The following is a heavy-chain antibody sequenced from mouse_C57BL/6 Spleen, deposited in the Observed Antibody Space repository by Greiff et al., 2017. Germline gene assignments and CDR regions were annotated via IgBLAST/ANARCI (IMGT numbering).Heavy chain of an antibody. Sequence: QVQLQQPGAELVRPGSSVKLSCKASGYTFTSYWMDWVKQRPGQGLEWIGNIYPSDSGTHYNQKFKDKATLTVDKSSSTAYMQLSSLTSEDSAVYYCARERIYYDYGFDYWGQGTTLTVSS. CDR2: IYPSDSGT. CDR3: ARERIYYDYGFDY. J-gene: IGHJ2*01. CDR1: GYTFTSYW. V-gene: IGHV1-61*01. D-gene: IGHD2-4*01.